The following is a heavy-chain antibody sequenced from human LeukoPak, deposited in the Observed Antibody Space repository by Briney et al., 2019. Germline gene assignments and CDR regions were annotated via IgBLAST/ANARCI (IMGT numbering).Heavy chain of an antibody. Sequence: ASVKVSCKASGYTFTSYYMLWVRQAPGQGLEWMGIINPSGGSTSYAQKFQGRVTMTRDMSTSTVYMELSSLRSEDTAVYYCARGTTVTTYGDAFDIWGQGTMVTVSS. V-gene: IGHV1-46*01. CDR2: INPSGGST. CDR1: GYTFTSYY. J-gene: IGHJ3*02. CDR3: ARGTTVTTYGDAFDI. D-gene: IGHD4-17*01.